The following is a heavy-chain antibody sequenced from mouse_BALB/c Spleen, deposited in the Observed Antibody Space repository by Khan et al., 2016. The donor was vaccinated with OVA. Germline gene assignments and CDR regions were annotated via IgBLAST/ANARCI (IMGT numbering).Heavy chain of an antibody. V-gene: IGHV3-2*02. CDR3: ARKDYYDYDPFPY. D-gene: IGHD2-4*01. Sequence: EVQLKESGPGLVKPSQSLSLTCTVTGYSITSEFAWNWIRQFPGNKLEWMGYISYSGNTRYNPSLKSLISITRDTSRNQFFLQLYSVTTEDTATYYCARKDYYDYDPFPYWGQGTLVTVSA. J-gene: IGHJ3*01. CDR2: ISYSGNT. CDR1: GYSITSEFA.